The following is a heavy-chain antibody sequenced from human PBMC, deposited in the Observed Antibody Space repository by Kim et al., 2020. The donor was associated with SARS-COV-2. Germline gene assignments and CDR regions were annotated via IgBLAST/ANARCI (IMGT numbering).Heavy chain of an antibody. J-gene: IGHJ6*03. D-gene: IGHD3-3*01. CDR3: ARGHSTIFGVVIIYDYYMDV. CDR1: GFTFSDHY. V-gene: IGHV3-72*01. Sequence: GGSLRLSCAASGFTFSDHYMDWVRQAPGKGLEWVGRTRNKANSYTTEYAASVKGRFTISRDDSKNSLYLQMNSLKTEDTAVYYCARGHSTIFGVVIIYDYYMDVWGKGTTVTVSS. CDR2: TRNKANSYTT.